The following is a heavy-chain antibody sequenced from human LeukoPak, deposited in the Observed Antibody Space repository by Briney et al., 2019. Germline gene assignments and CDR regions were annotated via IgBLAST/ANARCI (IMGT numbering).Heavy chain of an antibody. V-gene: IGHV3-21*01. CDR2: ISRSATSI. CDR1: GFTFSTYA. Sequence: GGSLRLSCAASGFTFSTYAMNWVRQAPGKGLEWVSSISRSATSIFYADSVKGRFTVSRDNAKNSLYLQMNSLRAEDTAVYYCASRYCTDSNCYSFDYRGQGTLVTVSS. D-gene: IGHD2-15*01. J-gene: IGHJ4*02. CDR3: ASRYCTDSNCYSFDY.